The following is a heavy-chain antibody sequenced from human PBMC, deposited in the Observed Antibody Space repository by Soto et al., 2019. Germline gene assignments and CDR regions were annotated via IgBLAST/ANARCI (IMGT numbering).Heavy chain of an antibody. CDR2: IKSDGSEK. D-gene: IGHD3-3*01. CDR1: GFTFSSYW. V-gene: IGHV3-7*04. Sequence: EVQLVESGGGLVQPGGSLRLSCAASGFTFSSYWMSWVRQAPGQGLEWVANIKSDGSEKLYVDSVKGRFTISRDNANNSLYLQMNSLRVEDTAVYYCARVMSYDVSDYWGQGILVTVSS. CDR3: ARVMSYDVSDY. J-gene: IGHJ4*02.